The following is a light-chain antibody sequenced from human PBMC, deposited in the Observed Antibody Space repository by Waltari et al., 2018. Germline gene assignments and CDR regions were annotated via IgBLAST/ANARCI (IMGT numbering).Light chain of an antibody. J-gene: IGLJ3*02. Sequence: QSVLTQPPSVSGAPGQRVTISCTGSSPNIGAGYDVHWYQHLPGTAPKVLIYGNSNRPSGVPDRFSGSKSGTSASLAITGLQAEDEADYYCQSYDSSLSGRNWVFGGGTKMTVL. CDR3: QSYDSSLSGRNWV. CDR1: SPNIGAGYD. CDR2: GNS. V-gene: IGLV1-40*01.